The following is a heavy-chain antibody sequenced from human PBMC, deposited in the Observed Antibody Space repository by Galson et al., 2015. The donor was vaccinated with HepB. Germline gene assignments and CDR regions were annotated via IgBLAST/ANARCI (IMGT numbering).Heavy chain of an antibody. CDR1: GLTFSNYA. CDR2: IIGSGGST. D-gene: IGHD5-24*01. Sequence: SLRLSCAASGLTFSNYAKTWFGQAPGQGLEWVSTIIGSGGSTNSADSVKGRFTISRDNSKNTLYLQMNSLRAEDTAVYYCAKSQSTIYRYFDLWGRGTLVTVSS. J-gene: IGHJ2*01. V-gene: IGHV3-23*01. CDR3: AKSQSTIYRYFDL.